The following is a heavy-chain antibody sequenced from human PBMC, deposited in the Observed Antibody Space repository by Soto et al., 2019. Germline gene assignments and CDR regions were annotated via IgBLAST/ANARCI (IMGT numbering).Heavy chain of an antibody. CDR1: GYTFTSYG. V-gene: IGHV1-18*01. CDR3: ARDEGYCISTSCPYYGMDV. Sequence: ASVKVSCKASGYTFTSYGISWVRQAPGQGLEWMGWISAYNGNTNYAQKLQGRVTMTTDTSTSTAYMELRSLRSDDTAVYYCARDEGYCISTSCPYYGMDVWGQGTTVTVSS. D-gene: IGHD2-2*01. J-gene: IGHJ6*02. CDR2: ISAYNGNT.